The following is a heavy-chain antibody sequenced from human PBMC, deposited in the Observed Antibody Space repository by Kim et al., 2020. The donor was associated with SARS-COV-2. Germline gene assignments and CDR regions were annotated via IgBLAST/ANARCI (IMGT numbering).Heavy chain of an antibody. J-gene: IGHJ6*02. Sequence: NYAQKLQGRVTMTTDTSTSTAYMELRSLRSDDTAVYYCARVKWELRYGMDVWGQGTTVTVSS. V-gene: IGHV1-18*01. D-gene: IGHD1-26*01. CDR3: ARVKWELRYGMDV.